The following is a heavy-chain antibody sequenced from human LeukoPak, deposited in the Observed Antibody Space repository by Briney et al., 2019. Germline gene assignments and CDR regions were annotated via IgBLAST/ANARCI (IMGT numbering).Heavy chain of an antibody. V-gene: IGHV4-34*01. D-gene: IGHD3-9*01. CDR1: GVSFSGYY. Sequence: SETLSLTCAVYGVSFSGYYWSWLRQPPGKGLEWIGEINHSGSTNYNPSLKSRVTISVDTSKNQFSLKLSSVTAADTAVYYCARHLTVYLYDILTGRTYFDYWGQGTLVTVSA. J-gene: IGHJ4*02. CDR3: ARHLTVYLYDILTGRTYFDY. CDR2: INHSGST.